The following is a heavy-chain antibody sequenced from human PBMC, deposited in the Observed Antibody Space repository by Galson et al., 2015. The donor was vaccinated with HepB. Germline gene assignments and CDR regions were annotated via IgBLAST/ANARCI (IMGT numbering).Heavy chain of an antibody. D-gene: IGHD6-13*01. CDR3: ARQGRAPGYSSSDLLGWLDP. Sequence: QSGAEVKKPGESLRISCKGSGYSFTSYWISWVRQMPGKGLEWMGRIDPSDSYTNYSPSFQGHVTISADKSISTAYLQWSSLKASDTAMYYCARQGRAPGYSSSDLLGWLDPWGQGTLVTVSS. J-gene: IGHJ5*02. CDR2: IDPSDSYT. CDR1: GYSFTSYW. V-gene: IGHV5-10-1*01.